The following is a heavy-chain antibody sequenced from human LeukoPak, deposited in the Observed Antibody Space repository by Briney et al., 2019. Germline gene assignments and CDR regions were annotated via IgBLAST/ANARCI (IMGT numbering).Heavy chain of an antibody. Sequence: SETLSLTCTVSGGSISSSSYYWGWIRQPPGKGLEWIGNIHYSGSTYYNPSLKSRVTISVDTSKNQFSLKLSSVTAADTAVYFCARHRRLSYFDYWGQGTLVTVSS. CDR3: ARHRRLSYFDY. J-gene: IGHJ4*02. CDR1: GGSISSSSYY. V-gene: IGHV4-39*01. CDR2: IHYSGST. D-gene: IGHD2/OR15-2a*01.